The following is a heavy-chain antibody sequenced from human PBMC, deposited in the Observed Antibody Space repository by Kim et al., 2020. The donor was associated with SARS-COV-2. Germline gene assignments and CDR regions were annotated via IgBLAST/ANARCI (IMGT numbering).Heavy chain of an antibody. CDR2: ISYDGSNK. CDR3: ARGFGSSSLQYGMDV. CDR1: GFTFSSYA. D-gene: IGHD6-6*01. J-gene: IGHJ6*02. V-gene: IGHV3-30*04. Sequence: GGSLRLSCAASGFTFSSYAMHWVRQAPGKGLEWVAVISYDGSNKYYVDSVKGRFTISRDNSKNTLYLQMNSLRAEDTAVYYCARGFGSSSLQYGMDVWGQGTTVTVSS.